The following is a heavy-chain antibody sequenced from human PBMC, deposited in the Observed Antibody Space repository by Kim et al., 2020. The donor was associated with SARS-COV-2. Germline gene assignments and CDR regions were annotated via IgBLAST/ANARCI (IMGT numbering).Heavy chain of an antibody. CDR2: ISYDGSNK. V-gene: IGHV3-30*04. D-gene: IGHD3-22*01. Sequence: GGSLRLSCAASGFTFSSYAMHWVRQAPGKGLEWVAVISYDGSNKYYADSVKGRFTISRDNSKNTLYLQMNSLRAEDTAVYYCARTLITMIVAGAFDIWGQGTMVTVSS. CDR3: ARTLITMIVAGAFDI. CDR1: GFTFSSYA. J-gene: IGHJ3*02.